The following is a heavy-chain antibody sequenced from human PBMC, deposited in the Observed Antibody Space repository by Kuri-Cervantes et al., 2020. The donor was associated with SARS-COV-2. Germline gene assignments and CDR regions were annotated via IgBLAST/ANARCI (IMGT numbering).Heavy chain of an antibody. V-gene: IGHV4-34*01. D-gene: IGHD3-3*01. CDR1: GGSFSGYY. Sequence: SQTLSLTCAVYGGSFSGYYWSWIRQPPGKGLEWIGEINHSGSTNYNPSLKSRVTISVDTSKNQFSLKLSSVTAADTAVYYCVKPRITISGGRLYYFDYWGQGTLVTVSS. CDR2: INHSGST. CDR3: VKPRITISGGRLYYFDY. J-gene: IGHJ4*02.